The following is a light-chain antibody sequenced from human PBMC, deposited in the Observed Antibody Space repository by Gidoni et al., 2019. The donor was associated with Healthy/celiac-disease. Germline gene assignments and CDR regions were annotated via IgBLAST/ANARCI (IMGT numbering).Light chain of an antibody. J-gene: IGKJ1*01. Sequence: EIVLTQSPGTLSLSPGERATLSCRASHSVSSSYLAWYQQKPGQAPRLLIYGASSRATGIPDRFSGSGSGTDFTLTNSRLEPEDFAVYYCQQYGSSPWTFGQGTKVEIK. V-gene: IGKV3-20*01. CDR1: HSVSSSY. CDR2: GAS. CDR3: QQYGSSPWT.